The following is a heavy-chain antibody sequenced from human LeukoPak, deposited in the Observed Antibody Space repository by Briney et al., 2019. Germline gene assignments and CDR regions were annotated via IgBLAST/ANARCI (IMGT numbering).Heavy chain of an antibody. J-gene: IGHJ3*02. CDR1: GGSFSGYY. CDR3: ARDQLGDAFDI. Sequence: PSETLSLTCAVYGGSFSGYYWSWIRQPPGKGLEWIGEINHSGSTNYNPSLKSRVTMSLDTSKNQFSLRLSSVTVADTAVYYCARDQLGDAFDIWGQGTMVTVSS. V-gene: IGHV4-34*01. D-gene: IGHD3-16*01. CDR2: INHSGST.